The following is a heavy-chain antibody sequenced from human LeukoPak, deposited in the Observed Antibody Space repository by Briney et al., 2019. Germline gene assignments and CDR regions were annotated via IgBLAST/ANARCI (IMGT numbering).Heavy chain of an antibody. CDR2: IYYSGST. J-gene: IGHJ6*03. CDR3: ARTPGSAYYPYYYMDV. V-gene: IGHV4-59*01. D-gene: IGHD6-19*01. CDR1: GGSISTYY. Sequence: SETLSLTCTVSGGSISTYYWSWVRQPPGKGLEWIGYIYYSGSTNYNPSLKSRVTVSVDTSKNQFSLNLNSVTAADTAEYFCARTPGSAYYPYYYMDVWGKGTTVTVSS.